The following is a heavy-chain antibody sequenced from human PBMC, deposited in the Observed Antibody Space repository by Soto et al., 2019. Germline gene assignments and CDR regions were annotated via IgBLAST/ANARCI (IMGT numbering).Heavy chain of an antibody. Sequence: QVQLQESGPGLVKPSQTLSLTCTVSGDSFSSGDSKWSWSRQPPGKGLEWIGYTYYSGYTYNNPSLRSRLTMSVDTSQNQFSLKLSSVTAADTAVYYCARSGDYVAFDYWGQGTLVTVS. CDR3: ARSGDYVAFDY. D-gene: IGHD4-17*01. V-gene: IGHV4-30-4*01. J-gene: IGHJ4*02. CDR1: GDSFSSGDSK. CDR2: TYYSGYT.